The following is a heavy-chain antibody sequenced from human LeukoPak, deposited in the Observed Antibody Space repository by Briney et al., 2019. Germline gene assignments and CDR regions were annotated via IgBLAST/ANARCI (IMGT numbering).Heavy chain of an antibody. Sequence: GESLKISCAASGFTFSSYAMSWVRQAPGKVLEWVSAISGSGGSTYYADSVKGRFTISRDNSKNTVYLQVNSLRAKDTAVYYCAKEGGAAAVAGLFDYWGQGTLVTVSS. CDR3: AKEGGAAAVAGLFDY. D-gene: IGHD6-19*01. J-gene: IGHJ4*02. CDR2: ISGSGGST. V-gene: IGHV3-23*01. CDR1: GFTFSSYA.